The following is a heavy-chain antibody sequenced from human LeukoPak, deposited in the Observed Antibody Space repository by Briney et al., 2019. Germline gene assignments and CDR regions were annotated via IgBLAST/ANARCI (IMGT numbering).Heavy chain of an antibody. CDR3: AIGNFDY. V-gene: IGHV4-34*01. CDR1: GGSFSGYY. Sequence: TSETLSLTCAVYGGSFSGYYWSWIRQPPGKGLEWIGEINHSGSTNYNPSLKSRVTISVDTSKNQFSLKLSSVTAADTAVYYCAIGNFDYWGQGTLVTVSS. CDR2: INHSGST. J-gene: IGHJ4*02.